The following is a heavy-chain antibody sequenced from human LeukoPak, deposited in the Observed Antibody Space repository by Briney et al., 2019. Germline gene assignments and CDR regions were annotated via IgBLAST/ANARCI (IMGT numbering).Heavy chain of an antibody. CDR1: GDSISSSSFY. V-gene: IGHV4-39*01. CDR2: VYYNGDN. J-gene: IGHJ3*02. CDR3: AGRSGSWLSAFDI. Sequence: SETLSLTCTVSGDSISSSSFYWGWIRQPPGKGLGWIGSVYYNGDNYYNPSLKRRVTISIDTSKNQFCLKVTSVTAADTAVYYCAGRSGSWLSAFDIWGQGTVVTVSS. D-gene: IGHD3-10*01.